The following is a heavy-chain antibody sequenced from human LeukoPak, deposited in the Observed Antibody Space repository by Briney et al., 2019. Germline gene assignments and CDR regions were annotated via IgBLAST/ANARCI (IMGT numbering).Heavy chain of an antibody. CDR2: ISGSGGST. J-gene: IGHJ4*02. D-gene: IGHD6-13*01. Sequence: GGSLRLSCAASGFTFSSYAMSWVRQAPGKGLEWVSAISGSGGSTYYADSVKGRFTISRDNSKNTLYLQMNSLRAEDTAVYYCAKDLRAAAGTAGYFDYWGQGTLVTVSS. V-gene: IGHV3-23*01. CDR3: AKDLRAAAGTAGYFDY. CDR1: GFTFSSYA.